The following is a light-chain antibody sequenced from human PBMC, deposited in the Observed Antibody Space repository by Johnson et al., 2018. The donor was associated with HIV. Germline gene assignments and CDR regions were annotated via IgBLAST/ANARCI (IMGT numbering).Light chain of an antibody. Sequence: QSVLTQPPSVSAAPGQKVTISCSGSSSNIGNNYVSWYQQLPGTAPKLLIYENNKRPSGIPDRFSGSKSGTSATLGNTGLQTGDEADYYCGTWDSSLSAGKVFGTGTKVTVL. J-gene: IGLJ1*01. CDR2: ENN. CDR3: GTWDSSLSAGKV. CDR1: SSNIGNNY. V-gene: IGLV1-51*02.